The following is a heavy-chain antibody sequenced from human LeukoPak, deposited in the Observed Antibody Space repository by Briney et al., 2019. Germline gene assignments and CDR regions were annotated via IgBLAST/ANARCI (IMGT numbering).Heavy chain of an antibody. CDR3: ARSNWGRNWFDP. V-gene: IGHV4-4*07. Sequence: PSETLSLTCTVSGGSISRYYWGWIRRPAGKGLEWIGRIYTSGSTNYNPSLKSRVTMSVDTSKNQFSLKLSSVTAADTAVYYCARSNWGRNWFDPWGEATLVTVSS. J-gene: IGHJ5*02. CDR1: GGSISRYY. CDR2: IYTSGST. D-gene: IGHD7-27*01.